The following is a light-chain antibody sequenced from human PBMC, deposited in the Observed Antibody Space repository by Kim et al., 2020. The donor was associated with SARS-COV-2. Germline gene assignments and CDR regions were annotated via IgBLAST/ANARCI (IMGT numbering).Light chain of an antibody. CDR2: DVS. Sequence: EIVLTQSPGTLSLSPGETATLSCRASQIVTSTYLGWYQQKPGQAPRLIMYDVSSRATAIPARFSGSGSGTDFTLTISRLEPEDFAVYYCQQYGGSPYTFGQGTKLEI. CDR3: QQYGGSPYT. V-gene: IGKV3-20*01. J-gene: IGKJ2*01. CDR1: QIVTSTY.